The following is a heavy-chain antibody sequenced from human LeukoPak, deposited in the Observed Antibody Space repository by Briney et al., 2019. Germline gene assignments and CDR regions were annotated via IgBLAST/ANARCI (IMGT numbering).Heavy chain of an antibody. CDR3: TTELVVVFSWDI. V-gene: IGHV3-73*01. D-gene: IGHD2-15*01. CDR1: GFTFSDYY. J-gene: IGHJ3*02. Sequence: PGGSLRLSCAASGFTFSDYYMSWIRQAPGKGLEWVGRIRSKANSYATAYAASVKGRFTISRDDSKNTAYLQMNSLKTEDTAVYYCTTELVVVFSWDIWGQGTMVTVSS. CDR2: IRSKANSYAT.